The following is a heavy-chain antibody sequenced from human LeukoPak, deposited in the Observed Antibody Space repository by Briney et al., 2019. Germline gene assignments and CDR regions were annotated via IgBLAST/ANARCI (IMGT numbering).Heavy chain of an antibody. V-gene: IGHV3-23*01. CDR3: AKPYSSSRTAGSNLFDS. CDR2: ISGSAIST. Sequence: GGSLRLSCAASGFTFSTYAMSWVRQAPGKGLEWVSTISGSAISTYYADSVKGRFTISRDNSSNSLYLQLNSLRAEDTAVYYCAKPYSSSRTAGSNLFDSWGQGTLVTVSS. D-gene: IGHD6-13*01. CDR1: GFTFSTYA. J-gene: IGHJ4*02.